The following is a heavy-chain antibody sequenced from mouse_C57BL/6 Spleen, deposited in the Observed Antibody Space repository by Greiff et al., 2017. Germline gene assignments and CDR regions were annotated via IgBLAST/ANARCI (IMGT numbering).Heavy chain of an antibody. V-gene: IGHV5-4*01. J-gene: IGHJ1*03. CDR3: ARKGNWERYFDV. CDR1: GFTFSSYA. CDR2: ISDGGSYT. D-gene: IGHD4-1*01. Sequence: EVQLVESGGGLVKPGGSLKLSCAASGFTFSSYAMSWVRQTPEKRLEWVATISDGGSYTYYPDNVKGRFTISRDNAKNNLYLQMSHLKSEDTAMYYCARKGNWERYFDVWGTGTTVTVSS.